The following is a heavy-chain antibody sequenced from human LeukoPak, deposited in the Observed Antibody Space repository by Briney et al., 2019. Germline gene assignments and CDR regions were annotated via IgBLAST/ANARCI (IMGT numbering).Heavy chain of an antibody. CDR2: IYSGGST. CDR3: ARDQVFGVVMTGGYYNYGMDV. Sequence: PGGSLRLSCAASGFTVSSNYMSWVRQAPGKGLEWVSVIYSGGSTYYADSVKGRFTISRDNSKNTLYLQMNSLRAEDTAVYYCARDQVFGVVMTGGYYNYGMDVWGQGTTVTVSS. V-gene: IGHV3-66*01. CDR1: GFTVSSNY. J-gene: IGHJ6*02. D-gene: IGHD3-3*01.